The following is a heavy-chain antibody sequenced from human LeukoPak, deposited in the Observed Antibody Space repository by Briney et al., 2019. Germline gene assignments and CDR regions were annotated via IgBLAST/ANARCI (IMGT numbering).Heavy chain of an antibody. Sequence: GGSLRLSCAASEFTFSSYAMSWVRQAPGKGLEWVSAISGSGGSTYYADSVKGRFTISRDNSKNTLYLQMGSLRAEDMAVYYCARDFVAEGRGWFDPWGQGTLVTVSS. D-gene: IGHD2-15*01. J-gene: IGHJ5*02. CDR1: EFTFSSYA. V-gene: IGHV3-23*01. CDR2: ISGSGGST. CDR3: ARDFVAEGRGWFDP.